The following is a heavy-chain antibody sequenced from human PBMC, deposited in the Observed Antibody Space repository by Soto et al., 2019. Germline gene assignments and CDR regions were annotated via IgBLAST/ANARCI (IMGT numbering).Heavy chain of an antibody. CDR2: ISGSGGST. V-gene: IGHV3-23*01. CDR1: GFTFSSYA. Sequence: GGSLRLSCAASGFTFSSYAMSWVRQAPGKGLEWVSAISGSGGSTYYADSVKGRFTISRDNSKNKLYLQMNSLRAEDTAVYYCGGNDYEYSSSLVLWEFDYWGQGTLVTVSS. J-gene: IGHJ4*02. CDR3: GGNDYEYSSSLVLWEFDY. D-gene: IGHD6-6*01.